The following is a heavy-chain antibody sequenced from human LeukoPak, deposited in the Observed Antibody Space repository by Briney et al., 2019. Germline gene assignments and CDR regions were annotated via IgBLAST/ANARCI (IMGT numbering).Heavy chain of an antibody. D-gene: IGHD4-17*01. CDR3: AKDVSYGDYFPQSNWFDP. J-gene: IGHJ5*02. CDR1: GFSVGNNY. Sequence: GGSLRLSCAASGFSVGNNYMRWVCQARGKGLEWVSAISGSGGSTYYADSVKGRFTISRDNSKNTLYLQMNSLRAEDTAVYYCAKDVSYGDYFPQSNWFDPWGQGTLVTVSS. CDR2: ISGSGGST. V-gene: IGHV3-23*01.